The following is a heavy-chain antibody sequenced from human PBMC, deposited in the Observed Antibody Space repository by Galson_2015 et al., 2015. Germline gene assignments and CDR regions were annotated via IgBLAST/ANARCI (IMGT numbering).Heavy chain of an antibody. J-gene: IGHJ4*02. CDR1: GFTFERYD. V-gene: IGHV3-9*01. Sequence: SLRLSCATSGFTFERYDVHWVRQAPGKGLEWVSLVSYNSGTIDYTDSVKGRFTISRDSAKKSVYLQMNTLRPEDTAFYYCAITEWTQRGVFEFWGQGTLVTVSS. CDR2: VSYNSGTI. CDR3: AITEWTQRGVFEF. D-gene: IGHD3-3*01.